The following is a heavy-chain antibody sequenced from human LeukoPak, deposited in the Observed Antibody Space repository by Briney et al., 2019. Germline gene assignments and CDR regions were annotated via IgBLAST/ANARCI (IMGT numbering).Heavy chain of an antibody. CDR3: ATPSLEWLFLPFDY. CDR1: GYTLTELS. J-gene: IGHJ4*02. D-gene: IGHD3-3*01. CDR2: FDPEDGET. V-gene: IGHV1-24*01. Sequence: ASVKVSCKVSGYTLTELSMHWVRQAPGKGLEWMGGFDPEDGETIYAQKFQGRVTMTEDTSTDTAYMELSSLRSEDTAVYYCATPSLEWLFLPFDYWGQGTLVTVSP.